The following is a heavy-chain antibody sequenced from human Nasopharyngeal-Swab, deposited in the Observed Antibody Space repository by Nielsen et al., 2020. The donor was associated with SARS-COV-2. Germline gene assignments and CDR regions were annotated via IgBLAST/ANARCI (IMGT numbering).Heavy chain of an antibody. Sequence: GESLKIPCAASGFTFSSFGMHWVRQAPGKGLEWVAVVSADGKTQYYADSMKGRFTISRDNSKDTLYLQIDSLRVEDTAVYYCGGGTCCPSYLDFWGQGTLVTVST. D-gene: IGHD2-15*01. CDR1: GFTFSSFG. V-gene: IGHV3-30*02. CDR3: GGGTCCPSYLDF. CDR2: VSADGKTQ. J-gene: IGHJ4*02.